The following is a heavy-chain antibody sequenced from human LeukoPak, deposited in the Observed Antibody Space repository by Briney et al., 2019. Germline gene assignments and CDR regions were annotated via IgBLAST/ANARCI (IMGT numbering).Heavy chain of an antibody. CDR1: GFTFSSYS. CDR2: ISSSSSYI. V-gene: IGHV3-21*01. CDR3: ARGMYSSSRDDAFDI. D-gene: IGHD6-6*01. J-gene: IGHJ3*02. Sequence: GGSLRLSCAASGFTFSSYSMNWVRQAPGKGLEWVSSISSSSSYIYYADSVKGRFTISRDNAKSSLYLQMNSLRAEDTAVYYCARGMYSSSRDDAFDIWGQGTMVTVSS.